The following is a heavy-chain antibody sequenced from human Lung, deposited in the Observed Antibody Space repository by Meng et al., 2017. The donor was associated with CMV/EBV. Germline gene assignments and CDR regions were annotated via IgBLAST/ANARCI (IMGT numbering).Heavy chain of an antibody. CDR3: ARGLRAAANYYYYGMDV. CDR2: INWNSGST. CDR1: GFTFDDYG. D-gene: IGHD6-13*01. J-gene: IGHJ6*02. V-gene: IGHV3-20*04. Sequence: GESLKISCAASGFTFDDYGMSWVRQAPGKGLEWVSGINWNSGSTGFADSVKGRFTISRDNAKNSLYLQMNSLRAEDTALYYCARGLRAAANYYYYGMDVWGQRTTVTVSS.